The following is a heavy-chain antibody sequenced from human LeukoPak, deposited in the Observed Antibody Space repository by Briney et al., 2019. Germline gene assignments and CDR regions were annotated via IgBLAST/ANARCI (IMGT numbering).Heavy chain of an antibody. J-gene: IGHJ3*02. Sequence: PSETLSLTCTVSGGSISSYYWSWIRQPPGKGLEWIGYIYYSGSTNYNPSLKSRVTISVDTSKNQFSLKLSSVTAADTAVYYCARAGSWGDAFDIWGQGTMVTVSS. D-gene: IGHD6-13*01. V-gene: IGHV4-59*01. CDR1: GGSISSYY. CDR3: ARAGSWGDAFDI. CDR2: IYYSGST.